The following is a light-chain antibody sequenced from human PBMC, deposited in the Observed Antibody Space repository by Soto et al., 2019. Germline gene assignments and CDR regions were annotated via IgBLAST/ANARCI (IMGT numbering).Light chain of an antibody. V-gene: IGKV1-27*01. Sequence: DIQMTQSPSSLSASLGDRVTITCRASQDISVYLAWFQQKPGKVPKLLIYAASTLQSGVPSRFSGSGSGTAFTLTISSLQPEDVETYYCQKYNSAPLTFGGGTKVEIK. CDR2: AAS. J-gene: IGKJ4*01. CDR1: QDISVY. CDR3: QKYNSAPLT.